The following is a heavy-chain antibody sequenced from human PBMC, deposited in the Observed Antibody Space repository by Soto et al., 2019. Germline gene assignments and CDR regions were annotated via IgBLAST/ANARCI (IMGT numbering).Heavy chain of an antibody. V-gene: IGHV3-23*01. CDR1: GLTFSSYA. CDR2: ISGSGGST. Sequence: GGSLRLSCAASGLTFSSYAMSWVRQAPGKGLEWVSAISGSGGSTYYADSVKGRFTISRDNSKNTLYLQMNSLRAEDTAVYYCAKDFSMITFGRVPDRGQGTLVTVSS. J-gene: IGHJ4*02. D-gene: IGHD3-16*01. CDR3: AKDFSMITFGRVPD.